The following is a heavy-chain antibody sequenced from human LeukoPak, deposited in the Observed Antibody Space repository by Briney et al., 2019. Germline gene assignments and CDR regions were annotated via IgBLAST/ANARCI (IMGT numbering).Heavy chain of an antibody. Sequence: GGSLRLSCAASGFTFSSYWMSWVRQAPGKGLEWVANINQDESEKYYVDSVKGRFTISRDNAKNSLYLQVNSLRAEDTAVYYCARDGQAVVVITGGYDYWGQGTLVTVSS. CDR1: GFTFSSYW. D-gene: IGHD3-22*01. V-gene: IGHV3-7*01. CDR3: ARDGQAVVVITGGYDY. J-gene: IGHJ4*02. CDR2: INQDESEK.